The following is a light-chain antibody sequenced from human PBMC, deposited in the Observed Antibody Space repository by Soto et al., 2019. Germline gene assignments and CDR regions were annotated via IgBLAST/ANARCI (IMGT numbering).Light chain of an antibody. V-gene: IGKV3-20*01. CDR2: GAS. CDR1: QSVSSSY. J-gene: IGKJ2*01. CDR3: QQYSSSPPYT. Sequence: EIVLTQSPGTLSLSPGERATLSGRASQSVSSSYLAWYQQKPGQAPRLLIYGASSRATGIPGRFSGSGSGTDFSLTISRLEPEDFAVYYCQQYSSSPPYTFGQGTKLEIK.